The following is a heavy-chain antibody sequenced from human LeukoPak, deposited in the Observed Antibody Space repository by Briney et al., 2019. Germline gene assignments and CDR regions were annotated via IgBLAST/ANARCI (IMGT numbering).Heavy chain of an antibody. CDR1: GFTFSDYY. D-gene: IGHD3-9*01. CDR3: ARVRYFDWLLMFDP. Sequence: GGSLRLSCAASGFTFSDYYMSWIRQALGKGLEWVSYISSSGSTIYYADSVKGRFTISRDNAKNSLYLQMNSLRAEDTAAYYCARVRYFDWLLMFDPWGQGTLVTVSS. J-gene: IGHJ5*02. CDR2: ISSSGSTI. V-gene: IGHV3-11*04.